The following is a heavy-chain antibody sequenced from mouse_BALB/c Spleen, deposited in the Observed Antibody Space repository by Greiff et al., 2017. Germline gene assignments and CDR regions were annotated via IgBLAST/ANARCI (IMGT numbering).Heavy chain of an antibody. CDR3: ARQVRREAWFAY. Sequence: EVHLVESGGGLVQPGESLKLSCESNEYEFPSHDMSWVRKTPEKRLELVAAINSDGGSTYYPDTMERRFIISRDNTKKTLYLQMSSLKSEDTAMYYCARQVRREAWFAYWGQGTLVTVSA. CDR2: INSDGGST. D-gene: IGHD2-14*01. V-gene: IGHV5-2*01. CDR1: EYEFPSHD. J-gene: IGHJ3*01.